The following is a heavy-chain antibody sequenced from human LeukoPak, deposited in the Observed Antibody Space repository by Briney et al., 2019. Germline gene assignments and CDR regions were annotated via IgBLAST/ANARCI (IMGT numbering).Heavy chain of an antibody. D-gene: IGHD6-13*01. V-gene: IGHV1-46*01. CDR2: INPSGGST. CDR3: ARKVREQQLGPYFDY. Sequence: ASVKVSCKASGYTFTSYYMHWVRQAPGQGLEWMGIINPSGGSTSYAQKFQGRVTMTRDMSTSTVYMELSSLRSEDTAVYYCARKVREQQLGPYFDYWGQGTLVTVSS. CDR1: GYTFTSYY. J-gene: IGHJ4*02.